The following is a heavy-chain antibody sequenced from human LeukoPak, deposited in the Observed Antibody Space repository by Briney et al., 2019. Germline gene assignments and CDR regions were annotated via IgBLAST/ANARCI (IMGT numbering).Heavy chain of an antibody. CDR2: IWYDGSNK. Sequence: GGSPRLSCAASGFIFSTYGMHWVPQAPGEGLEWVAVIWYDGSNKYYADSVKGRFTISRDNSKNTLYLQMNSLRAEDTAVYYCAKGIVVVPTGGNFDYWGQGTRVTVSS. D-gene: IGHD2-2*01. J-gene: IGHJ4*02. CDR3: AKGIVVVPTGGNFDY. V-gene: IGHV3-33*06. CDR1: GFIFSTYG.